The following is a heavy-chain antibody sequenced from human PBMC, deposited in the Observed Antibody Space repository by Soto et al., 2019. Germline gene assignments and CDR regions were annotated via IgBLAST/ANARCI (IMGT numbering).Heavy chain of an antibody. CDR1: GYTFTSYG. Sequence: ASVEVSCKASGYTFTSYGISWVRQAPGEGLEWMGWISAYNGNTNYAQKLQGRVTMTTDTSTSTAYMELRSLRSDDTAVYYCARVTLGSSWTTYYYYGMDVLGPGTTITVYS. CDR3: ARVTLGSSWTTYYYYGMDV. J-gene: IGHJ6*02. CDR2: ISAYNGNT. V-gene: IGHV1-18*04. D-gene: IGHD6-13*01.